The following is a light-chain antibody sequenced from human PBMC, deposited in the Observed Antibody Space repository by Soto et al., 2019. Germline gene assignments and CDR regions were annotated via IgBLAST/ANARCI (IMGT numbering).Light chain of an antibody. CDR1: QTVTSNY. J-gene: IGKJ1*01. V-gene: IGKV3-20*01. Sequence: DIVLTQSLDTLSLSPGERATLSCRASQTVTSNYFGWYQQKPGQAPRLVIYGASRRATGIPDRFSGSGSGTDFTLTISRLEPEDFAVYFCQHYGAPPRPFGQGTKVEMK. CDR3: QHYGAPPRP. CDR2: GAS.